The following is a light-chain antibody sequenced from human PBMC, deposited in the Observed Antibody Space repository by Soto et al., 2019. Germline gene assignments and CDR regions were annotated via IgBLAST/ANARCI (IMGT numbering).Light chain of an antibody. V-gene: IGKV1-27*01. Sequence: DIQMTQSPSSLSASLGDRVTITCRASQGISNYLAWYQQQPGKVPKLLIYAASTLQSGVPSRFSGSGSGTDFTLTISSLQPDDFATYYSQHYNSYSEAFGQGTKVDIK. CDR1: QGISNY. CDR3: QHYNSYSEA. CDR2: AAS. J-gene: IGKJ1*01.